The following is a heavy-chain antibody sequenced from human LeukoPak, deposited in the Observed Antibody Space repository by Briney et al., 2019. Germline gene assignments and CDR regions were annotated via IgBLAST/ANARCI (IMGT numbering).Heavy chain of an antibody. CDR2: ISAYNGNT. Sequence: ASVKVSCKASGYTFTSYGISWVRQAPGQGLEWMGWISAYNGNTNYAQKLQGRVTMTTDTSTSTAYMELRSLRSDDTAVYYCAREGAPDILTGYWSNWGRGTLVTVSS. D-gene: IGHD3-9*01. J-gene: IGHJ4*02. CDR1: GYTFTSYG. CDR3: AREGAPDILTGYWSN. V-gene: IGHV1-18*01.